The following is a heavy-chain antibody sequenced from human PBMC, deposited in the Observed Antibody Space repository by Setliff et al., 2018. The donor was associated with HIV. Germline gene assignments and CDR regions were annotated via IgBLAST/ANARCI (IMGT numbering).Heavy chain of an antibody. CDR1: GGSISSYY. J-gene: IGHJ4*02. V-gene: IGHV4-4*08. CDR2: IYTSGST. CDR3: ARARRGDGYSTGWYYFDY. Sequence: SETLSLTCTVSGGSISSYYWSWIRQPPGKGLEWIGYIYTSGSTTYNPSLKSRVTLSVDTSRNQFSLNLSSVTAADTAVYYCARARRGDGYSTGWYYFDYWGQGTLVTVSS. D-gene: IGHD6-19*01.